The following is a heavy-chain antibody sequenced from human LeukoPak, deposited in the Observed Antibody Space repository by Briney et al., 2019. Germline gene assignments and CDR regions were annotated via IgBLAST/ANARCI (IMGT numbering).Heavy chain of an antibody. CDR2: IYHSGST. Sequence: KPSETLSLTCSISGGSISSTNYYWGWIRQPPGKGLEWIGSIYHSGSTYYNPSLKSRVTISVDTSKIQFSLNLSSVTAADTAVYYCARDSCSSTSCRKKFDDWGQGTLVTVSS. CDR3: ARDSCSSTSCRKKFDD. V-gene: IGHV4-39*07. D-gene: IGHD2-2*01. CDR1: GGSISSTNYY. J-gene: IGHJ4*02.